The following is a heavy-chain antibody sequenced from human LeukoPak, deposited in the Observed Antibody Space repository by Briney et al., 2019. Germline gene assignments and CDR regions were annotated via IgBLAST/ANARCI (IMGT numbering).Heavy chain of an antibody. CDR1: GFTFSSYG. J-gene: IGHJ4*02. Sequence: QSGGSLRLSCAASGFTFSSYGMHWVRQAPGKGLEWVAVIWYDGSNKYYADSVKGRFTISRDNSKNTLYLQMNSQRAEDTAVYYCARWGAAAAGTEYDYWGQGTLVTVSS. D-gene: IGHD6-13*01. CDR2: IWYDGSNK. V-gene: IGHV3-33*01. CDR3: ARWGAAAAGTEYDY.